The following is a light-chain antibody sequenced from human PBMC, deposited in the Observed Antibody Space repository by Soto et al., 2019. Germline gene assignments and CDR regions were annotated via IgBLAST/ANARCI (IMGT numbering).Light chain of an antibody. Sequence: DIQMTEPPSSLSASVGDRVTITCRASQTISTYLNWYQQNPGKAPKLLIYAASTMQSGVPSRFRGSGSGTDFTPTNSTPQPEYFATSYCQQSHDIPYTFGQGTKLEIK. J-gene: IGKJ2*01. V-gene: IGKV1-39*01. CDR2: AAS. CDR3: QQSHDIPYT. CDR1: QTISTY.